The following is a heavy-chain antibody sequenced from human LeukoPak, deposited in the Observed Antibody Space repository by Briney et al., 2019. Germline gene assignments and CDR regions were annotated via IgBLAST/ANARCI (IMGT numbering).Heavy chain of an antibody. CDR2: INPNSGGT. D-gene: IGHD3-22*01. V-gene: IGHV1-2*02. Sequence: ASVKVSCKASGYTFTGYYMHWVRQAPGQGLEWMGWINPNSGGTNYAQKFQGRVTMTTDTSTSTAYMELRSLRSDDTAVYYCARSPPYDREDYWGQGTLVTVSS. CDR1: GYTFTGYY. J-gene: IGHJ4*02. CDR3: ARSPPYDREDY.